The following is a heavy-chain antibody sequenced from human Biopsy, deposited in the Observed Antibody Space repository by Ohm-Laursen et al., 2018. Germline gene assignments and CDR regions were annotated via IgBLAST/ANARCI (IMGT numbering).Heavy chain of an antibody. J-gene: IGHJ6*02. CDR1: GFSLSARGMC. D-gene: IGHD6-13*01. CDR2: VDWDDYK. Sequence: TQTLTLTCSFSGFSLSARGMCVSWIRQAPGKALEWLSRVDWDDYKEYSASLQTKLSISKDTSNDQVVLTVNNVDPADTATYYCARTPILIVSAGLVYRHRRHLQGMDVWGQGIAVTVS. CDR3: ARTPILIVSAGLVYRHRRHLQGMDV. V-gene: IGHV2-70*11.